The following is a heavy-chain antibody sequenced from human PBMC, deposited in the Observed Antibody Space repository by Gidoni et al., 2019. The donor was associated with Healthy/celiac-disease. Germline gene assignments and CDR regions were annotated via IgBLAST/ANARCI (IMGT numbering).Heavy chain of an antibody. Sequence: QVQLQQWGAGLLKPSETLSLTCAVYGGPFSGYYWSWIRQPPGKGLEWIGEINHSGSTNYNPSLKSRVTISVDTSKNQFSLKLSSVTAADTAVYYCARALARRTRLFEFVYWGQGTLVTVSS. CDR3: ARALARRTRLFEFVY. CDR1: GGPFSGYY. J-gene: IGHJ4*02. CDR2: INHSGST. D-gene: IGHD3-3*01. V-gene: IGHV4-34*01.